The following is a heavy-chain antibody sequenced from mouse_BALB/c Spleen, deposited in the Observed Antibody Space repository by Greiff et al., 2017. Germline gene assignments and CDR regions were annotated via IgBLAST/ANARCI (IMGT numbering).Heavy chain of an antibody. J-gene: IGHJ3*01. V-gene: IGHV2-9*02. D-gene: IGHD2-4*01. CDR3: ARGYDYDREFAY. Sequence: QVQLKESGPGLVAPSQSLSITCTVSGFSLTSYGVHWVRQPPGKGLEWLGVIWAGGSTNYNSALMSRLSISKDNSKSQVFLKMNSLQTDDTAMYYCARGYDYDREFAYWGQGTLVTVSA. CDR1: GFSLTSYG. CDR2: IWAGGST.